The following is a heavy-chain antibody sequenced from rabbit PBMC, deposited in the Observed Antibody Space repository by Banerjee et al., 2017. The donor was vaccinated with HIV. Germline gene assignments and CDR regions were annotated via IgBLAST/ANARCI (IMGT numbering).Heavy chain of an antibody. Sequence: QSLEESGGDLVKPGASLTLTCTASGIDFSSSYYMSWVRQAPGKGLQWIGCIYTSGGNTYYASWAKGRFTISKTSSTTVTLQMTSLTAADTATYFCVRETETYADYAGYGYYFGLWGPGTLVTVS. J-gene: IGHJ4*01. CDR3: VRETETYADYAGYGYYFGL. CDR2: IYTSGGNT. V-gene: IGHV1S40*01. D-gene: IGHD6-1*01. CDR1: GIDFSSSYY.